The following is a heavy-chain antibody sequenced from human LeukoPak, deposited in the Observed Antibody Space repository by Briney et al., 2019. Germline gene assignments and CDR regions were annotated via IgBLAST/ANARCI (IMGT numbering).Heavy chain of an antibody. CDR3: ATLAGYFDWFPRGGWFDP. CDR2: ISGSGGGI. V-gene: IGHV3-23*01. J-gene: IGHJ5*02. D-gene: IGHD3-9*01. CDR1: GFTFSNYA. Sequence: GGSLRLSCAASGFTFSNYAITWVRQAPGKGLEWVSGISGSGGGIYYADSVKGRFTISRDNSKNTLYLQMNSLRAEDTAVYYCATLAGYFDWFPRGGWFDPWGQGTLVTVSS.